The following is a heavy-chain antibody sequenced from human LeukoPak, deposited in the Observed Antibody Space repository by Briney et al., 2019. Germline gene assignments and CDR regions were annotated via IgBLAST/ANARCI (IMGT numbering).Heavy chain of an antibody. V-gene: IGHV3-23*01. J-gene: IGHJ4*02. Sequence: GGSLRLSCAVSGISLSNYGMSWVRQAPGKGLEWVAGISGSGGGTNYADSVKGRFTISRDNPKNALYLQMNRLRAEDTAVYFCAKRGVVIRVILVGFHKEAYYFDSWGQGALVTVSS. CDR2: ISGSGGGT. CDR3: AKRGVVIRVILVGFHKEAYYFDS. D-gene: IGHD3-22*01. CDR1: GISLSNYG.